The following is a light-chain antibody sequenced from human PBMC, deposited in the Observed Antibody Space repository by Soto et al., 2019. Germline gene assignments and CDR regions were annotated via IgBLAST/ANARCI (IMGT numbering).Light chain of an antibody. CDR3: QQRSNWPLT. CDR2: DAS. V-gene: IGKV3-11*01. Sequence: EIVLTQSPATLSLSPGEGATRACRASQSVRSYLAWYQQKPGQAPRLLIYDASNTATGIPARFSGSGSGTDFTLTISSLEPEDFAVYYCQQRSNWPLTFGGGTKVDIK. J-gene: IGKJ4*01. CDR1: QSVRSY.